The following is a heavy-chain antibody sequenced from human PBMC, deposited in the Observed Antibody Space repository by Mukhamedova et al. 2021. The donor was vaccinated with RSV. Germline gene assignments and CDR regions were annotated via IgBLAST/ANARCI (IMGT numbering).Heavy chain of an antibody. Sequence: YWSWIRQPAGKGLEWIGRVYASGSTNYSPSLKSRVTMSVDTSKNQFSLKLSSVTAADTAVYYCARVLSGASFYYDYMDVWGKGTT. CDR2: VYASGST. CDR1: Y. CDR3: ARVLSGASFYYDYMDV. D-gene: IGHD3-3*01. V-gene: IGHV4-4*07. J-gene: IGHJ6*03.